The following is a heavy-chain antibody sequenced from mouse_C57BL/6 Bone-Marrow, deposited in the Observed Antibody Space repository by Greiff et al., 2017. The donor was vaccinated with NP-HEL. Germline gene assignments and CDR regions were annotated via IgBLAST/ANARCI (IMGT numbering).Heavy chain of an antibody. Sequence: VQLKQSGTVLARPGASVTMSCKTSGYTFTSSWMHWVNQRPGQGLEWIGAIYPGNSDTSYNQKFKGKAKLTAFTSASTAYMELSSLTNEDSAVDYCTRPFYYGNSYYAKDYWGQGTSVSVS. CDR1: GYTFTSSW. CDR3: TRPFYYGNSYYAKDY. CDR2: IYPGNSDT. D-gene: IGHD2-1*01. J-gene: IGHJ4*01. V-gene: IGHV1-5*01.